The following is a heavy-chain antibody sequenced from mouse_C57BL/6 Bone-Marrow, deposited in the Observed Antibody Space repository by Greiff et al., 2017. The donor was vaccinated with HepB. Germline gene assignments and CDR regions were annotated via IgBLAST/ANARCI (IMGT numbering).Heavy chain of an antibody. CDR1: GYTFTSYW. J-gene: IGHJ1*03. CDR2: IYPGSGST. V-gene: IGHV1-55*01. Sequence: QVQLQQPGAELVKPGASVKMSCKASGYTFTSYWITWVKQRPGQGLEWIGDIYPGSGSTNYNEKFKSKATLTVDTSSSTAYMQLSSLTSEDSAVYYCARSPYDGCSLTGYFDVWGTGTTVTVSS. CDR3: ARSPYDGCSLTGYFDV. D-gene: IGHD2-3*01.